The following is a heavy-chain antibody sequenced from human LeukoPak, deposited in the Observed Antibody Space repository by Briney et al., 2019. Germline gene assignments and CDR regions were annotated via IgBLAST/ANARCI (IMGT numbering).Heavy chain of an antibody. V-gene: IGHV4-34*01. Sequence: SETLSLTCVVYGESFSGYSWSWIRQPPGKGLEWIGEINQRRNTNYNPSLKSRVTISIDTSKNQFSLKLSSVTAADTAVYYCARDYYDDSGYSGSRGYWGPGTLVTVSS. CDR2: INQRRNT. D-gene: IGHD3-22*01. CDR1: GESFSGYS. J-gene: IGHJ4*02. CDR3: ARDYYDDSGYSGSRGY.